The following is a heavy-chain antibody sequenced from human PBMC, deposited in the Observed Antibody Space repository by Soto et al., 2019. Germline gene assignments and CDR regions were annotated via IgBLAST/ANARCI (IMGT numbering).Heavy chain of an antibody. Sequence: QVQLQESGPGLVKPSETLSLTCTVSGGSISSYYWSWIRQPPGKGLELIGYIYYIGSTNYNPSLKSRATISVEPSKNEFSLELSSVTAADTAVYYCARRVYGDGVGYFDYLGQGTLVTVSS. V-gene: IGHV4-59*08. CDR2: IYYIGST. CDR1: GGSISSYY. J-gene: IGHJ4*02. D-gene: IGHD4-17*01. CDR3: ARRVYGDGVGYFDY.